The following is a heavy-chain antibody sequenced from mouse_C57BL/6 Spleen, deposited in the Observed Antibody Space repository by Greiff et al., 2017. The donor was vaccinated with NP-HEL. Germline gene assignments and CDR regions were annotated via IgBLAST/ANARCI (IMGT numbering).Heavy chain of an antibody. J-gene: IGHJ3*01. CDR1: GFTFSDYG. D-gene: IGHD2-1*01. CDR3: ARRDGILLRPPWFAS. V-gene: IGHV5-17*01. Sequence: EVKLMESGGGLVKPGGSLKLSCAASGFTFSDYGMHWVRQAPEKGLEWVAYISSGSSTIYYADTVKGRFTISRDNAKNTLFLQMTSLRSEDTAMYSFARRDGILLRPPWFASWAQGTL. CDR2: ISSGSSTI.